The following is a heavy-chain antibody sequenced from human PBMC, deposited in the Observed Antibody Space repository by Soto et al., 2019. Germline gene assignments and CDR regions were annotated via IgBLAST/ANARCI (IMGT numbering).Heavy chain of an antibody. CDR1: GGTFSNFP. J-gene: IGHJ4*02. CDR2: VIPIFGTV. V-gene: IGHV1-69*01. CDR3: ARPRTVGTTKGYDY. D-gene: IGHD1-1*01. Sequence: QVQLVQSGAEVKKPGSSVKVSCKASGGTFSNFPFTWVRQAPGQGLEWMGGVIPIFGTVTYAQKFQGRVTISADESKSTADMEMSSLTSEDTAIYYCARPRTVGTTKGYDYWGQGTLVTVAS.